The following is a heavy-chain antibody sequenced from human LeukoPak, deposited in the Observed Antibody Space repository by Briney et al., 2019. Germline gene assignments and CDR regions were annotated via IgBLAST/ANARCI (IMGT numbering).Heavy chain of an antibody. Sequence: GESLKISFKGSGYNFTSYWIGWVRQMPGKGLEWMGIIYPGDSDTRYSPSFQGQVTISADKSISTAYLQWSSLKASDTAMYYCARSSVVVAAQIDYWGQGTLVTVSS. CDR1: GYNFTSYW. J-gene: IGHJ4*02. CDR2: IYPGDSDT. V-gene: IGHV5-51*01. D-gene: IGHD2-15*01. CDR3: ARSSVVVAAQIDY.